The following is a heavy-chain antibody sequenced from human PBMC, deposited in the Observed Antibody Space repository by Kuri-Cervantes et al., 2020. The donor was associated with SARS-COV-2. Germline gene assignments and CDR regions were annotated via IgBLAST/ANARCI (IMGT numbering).Heavy chain of an antibody. Sequence: GGSLRLSCAASGFTFSSYGMHWVRQAPGKGLEWVAVIWYDGSNKYYADSVKGRFTISRDNSKNTLYLQMNSLRAEDTAVYYCARAPRRGTMVRGAQQYYGMDVWGQGTTVTVSS. V-gene: IGHV3-33*01. CDR2: IWYDGSNK. CDR1: GFTFSSYG. CDR3: ARAPRRGTMVRGAQQYYGMDV. D-gene: IGHD3-10*01. J-gene: IGHJ6*02.